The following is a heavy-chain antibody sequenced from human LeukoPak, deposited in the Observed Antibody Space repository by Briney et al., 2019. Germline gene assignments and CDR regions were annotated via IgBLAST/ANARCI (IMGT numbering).Heavy chain of an antibody. CDR3: AGTVGATFHFDY. D-gene: IGHD1-26*01. Sequence: PSETLSLTCTVSGASISSSRYYWAWIRQPPGRGLEWIGSIHYSRGTYYNPSLKSRVTISVETSKNQFSLRLSSVTAADTAVYYCAGTVGATFHFDYWGQGTLVTVSS. V-gene: IGHV4-39*01. CDR1: GASISSSRYY. J-gene: IGHJ4*02. CDR2: IHYSRGT.